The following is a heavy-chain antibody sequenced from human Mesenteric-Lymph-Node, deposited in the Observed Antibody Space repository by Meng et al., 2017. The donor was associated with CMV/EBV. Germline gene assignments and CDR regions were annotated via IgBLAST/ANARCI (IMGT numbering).Heavy chain of an antibody. CDR2: ISSSGSTI. J-gene: IGHJ6*02. Sequence: GGSLRLSCAASGFTFSSYEMNWVRQAPGKGLEWVSYISSSGSTIYYADSVKGRFTISRDNAKNSLYLQMNSLRAEDTAVYYCAKAQTYYYYGTDVWGQGTTVTVSS. CDR3: AKAQTYYYYGTDV. CDR1: GFTFSSYE. V-gene: IGHV3-48*03.